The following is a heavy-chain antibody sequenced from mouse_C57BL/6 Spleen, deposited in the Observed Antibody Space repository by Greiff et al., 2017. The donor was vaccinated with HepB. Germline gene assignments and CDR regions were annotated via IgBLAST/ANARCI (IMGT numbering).Heavy chain of an antibody. CDR2: INPYNGGT. J-gene: IGHJ1*03. Sequence: DVQLQESGPVLVKPGASVRMSCKASGYTFTDYYMNWVKHSHGKSLEWIGVINPYNGGTRYNQKFKDKATLTVDKSSSTAYMELNSLTSEDSAVYYCARVRYGNYVSYWYFDVWGTGTTVTVSS. CDR1: GYTFTDYY. V-gene: IGHV1-19*01. CDR3: ARVRYGNYVSYWYFDV. D-gene: IGHD2-10*02.